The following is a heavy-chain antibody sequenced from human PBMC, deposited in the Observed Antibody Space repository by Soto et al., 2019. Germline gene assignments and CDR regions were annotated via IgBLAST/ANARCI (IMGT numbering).Heavy chain of an antibody. D-gene: IGHD4-4*01. CDR3: ARSNQQHQALDY. V-gene: IGHV3-23*01. CDR2: ISGSGGST. CDR1: GFTFSSYA. J-gene: IGHJ4*02. Sequence: GGSLRLSCAASGFTFSSYAMSWVRQAPGKRLEWVSAISGSGGSTYYADSVKGRFTISRDNSKNTLYLQMNSLRAEDTAVYYCARSNQQHQALDYWGQGTLVTVSS.